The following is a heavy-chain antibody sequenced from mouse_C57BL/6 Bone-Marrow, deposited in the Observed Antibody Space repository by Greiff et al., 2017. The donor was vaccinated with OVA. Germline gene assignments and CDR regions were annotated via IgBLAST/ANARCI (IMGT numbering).Heavy chain of an antibody. CDR1: GYTFTDYE. J-gene: IGHJ4*01. V-gene: IGHV1-15*01. CDR3: TRGYSNYYAMDY. CDR2: IDPETGGT. D-gene: IGHD2-5*01. Sequence: LVESGAELVRPGASVTLSCKASGYTFTDYEMHWVKQTPVHGLEWIGAIDPETGGTASNQKFKGKAILTADTSSSTAYMELRSLTSEDSVVYYCTRGYSNYYAMDYWGQGTSVTVSS.